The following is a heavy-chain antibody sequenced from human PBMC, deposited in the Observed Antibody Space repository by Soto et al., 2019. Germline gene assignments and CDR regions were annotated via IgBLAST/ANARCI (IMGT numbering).Heavy chain of an antibody. D-gene: IGHD3-3*01. J-gene: IGHJ4*02. CDR1: GFSLTTSGVG. Sequence: QIPLNESGPTVVKPTENLTLTCTFSGFSLTTSGVGVGWFRQSPGKAPEWLAFIYWDDDKRYSTSPKSRLISTKDASKNQVVLTMANVDPADTATYYCAHRVLRAVFGLVTTTAIYFDFWGQGTPVVVSS. V-gene: IGHV2-5*02. CDR2: IYWDDDK. CDR3: AHRVLRAVFGLVTTTAIYFDF.